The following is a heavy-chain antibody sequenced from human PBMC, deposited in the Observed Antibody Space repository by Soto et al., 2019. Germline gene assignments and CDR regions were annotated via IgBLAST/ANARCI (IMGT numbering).Heavy chain of an antibody. Sequence: SETLSLTCTVSGGSISSYYWSWIRQPPGKGLEWIGYIYYSGSTNYNPSLKSRVTISADTSMNQFSLALTSVTAADTAMYYCARGSTTEKVDSWGQGILVTVSS. CDR2: IYYSGST. CDR3: ARGSTTEKVDS. V-gene: IGHV4-59*08. CDR1: GGSISSYY. J-gene: IGHJ4*02.